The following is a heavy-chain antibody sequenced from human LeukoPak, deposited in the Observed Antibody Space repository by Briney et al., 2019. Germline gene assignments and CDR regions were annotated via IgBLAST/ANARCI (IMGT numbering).Heavy chain of an antibody. J-gene: IGHJ4*02. Sequence: PGGSLRLSCAASGFTFSSYGMHWVRQAPGKGLEWVAVISNDGSNNYYADSVKGRFTIYRENSKNTLYLQMNSLRAEDTAEYYCAKVVMDYYDSSGYLSPHHYFDYWGQGTLVTVSS. CDR3: AKVVMDYYDSSGYLSPHHYFDY. CDR2: ISNDGSNN. CDR1: GFTFSSYG. V-gene: IGHV3-30*18. D-gene: IGHD3-22*01.